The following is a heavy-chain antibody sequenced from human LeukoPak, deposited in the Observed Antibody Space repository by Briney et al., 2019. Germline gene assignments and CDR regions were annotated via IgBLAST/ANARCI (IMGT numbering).Heavy chain of an antibody. J-gene: IGHJ3*02. D-gene: IGHD3-22*01. CDR3: ARCRGYYSTCSFDI. CDR1: GGSISSGGFS. Sequence: SETLSLTCAVSGGSISSGGFSSSWIRQPPGKGLEWIGHMYHSGSTYYNPSLKSRVTISEDRSKNQFSLKLSSVTAADTAVYYCARCRGYYSTCSFDIWGPGTLVTVSS. V-gene: IGHV4-30-2*01. CDR2: MYHSGST.